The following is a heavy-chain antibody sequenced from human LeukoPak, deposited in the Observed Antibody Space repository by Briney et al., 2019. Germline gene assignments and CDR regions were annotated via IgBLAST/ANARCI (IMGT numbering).Heavy chain of an antibody. J-gene: IGHJ4*02. CDR3: AKEGGLYNSGGYFDY. V-gene: IGHV3-23*01. CDR1: GFTFSSYA. D-gene: IGHD5-24*01. Sequence: GGSLRLSCAASGFTFSSYAMSWVRQAPGKGLEWVSTISSSGGSTYYADSVKGRFTISRDSSKNTLYLQMNSLRVEDTAVYYCAKEGGLYNSGGYFDYWGQGTLVTVSS. CDR2: ISSSGGST.